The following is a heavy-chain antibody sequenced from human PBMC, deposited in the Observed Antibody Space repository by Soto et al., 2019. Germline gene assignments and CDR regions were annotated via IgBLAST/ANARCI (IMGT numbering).Heavy chain of an antibody. CDR1: GYTFTSYG. CDR3: ARSAVGYCSSTSCYTQFDY. CDR2: ISAYNGNT. V-gene: IGHV1-18*01. J-gene: IGHJ4*02. D-gene: IGHD2-2*02. Sequence: AASVKVSCKASGYTFTSYGISWVRQAPGQGLEWMGWISAYNGNTNYAQKLQGRVTMTTDTSTSTAYMELRSLRSDDTAVYYCARSAVGYCSSTSCYTQFDYWGQGTLVTVSS.